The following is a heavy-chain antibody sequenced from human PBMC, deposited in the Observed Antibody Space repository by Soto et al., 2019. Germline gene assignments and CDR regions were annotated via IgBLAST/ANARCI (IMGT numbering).Heavy chain of an antibody. CDR2: IIPLFGTA. D-gene: IGHD4-4*01. CDR3: ARVRLPNGDYSNEVGWFDP. CDR1: GGTFSSYA. Sequence: SAVKVACNASGGTFSSYAISWVRQAPGQGLEWMGGIIPLFGTANYAQKLQGRVTITADKSTSTAYMELSSLRCEDTAVYYCARVRLPNGDYSNEVGWFDPWGQGTVVTVSS. V-gene: IGHV1-69*06. J-gene: IGHJ5*02.